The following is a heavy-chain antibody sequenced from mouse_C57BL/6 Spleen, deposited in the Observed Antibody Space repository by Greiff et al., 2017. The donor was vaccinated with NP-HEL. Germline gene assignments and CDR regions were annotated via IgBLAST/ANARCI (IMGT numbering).Heavy chain of an antibody. J-gene: IGHJ2*01. D-gene: IGHD1-1*01. CDR2: IYPGNSDP. CDR1: GYTFTSYW. CDR3: TTGLFTTVVADYFDY. V-gene: IGHV1-5*01. Sequence: EVQLQQSGTVLARPGASVKMSCKTSGYTFTSYWMHWVKQRPGQGLEWIGAIYPGNSDPSSTRKFKGKAKLTAVTSASTAYMELSSLTNEDSAVYYGTTGLFTTVVADYFDYWGQGTTLTVSS.